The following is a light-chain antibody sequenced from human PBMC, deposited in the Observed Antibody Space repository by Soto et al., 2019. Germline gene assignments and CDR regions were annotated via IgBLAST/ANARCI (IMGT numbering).Light chain of an antibody. CDR3: QQFNRWPLT. CDR2: DAS. Sequence: DIQMTQSPSTLSASVGDRVTITCRASQSISGWLAWYQQKPGKAPNLLIYDASTLQRGVPSRFRGSGSGTEFTLTISSLQPDDFATYYCQQFNRWPLTFGGGPKVAI. V-gene: IGKV1-5*01. J-gene: IGKJ4*01. CDR1: QSISGW.